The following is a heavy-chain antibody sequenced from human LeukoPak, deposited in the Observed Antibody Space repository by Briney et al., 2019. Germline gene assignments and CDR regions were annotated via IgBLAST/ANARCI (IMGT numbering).Heavy chain of an antibody. J-gene: IGHJ5*02. D-gene: IGHD1-7*01. V-gene: IGHV3-30*01. CDR1: GFTFSSYA. CDR2: ISYDGSNK. CDR3: ARDEAGTPFDP. Sequence: PGRSLRLSCAASGFTFSSYAMHWVRQAPGKGLEWVAVISYDGSNKYYADSVKGRFTISRDNSKNTLYLQMNSQRAEDTAVYYCARDEAGTPFDPWGQGTLVTVSS.